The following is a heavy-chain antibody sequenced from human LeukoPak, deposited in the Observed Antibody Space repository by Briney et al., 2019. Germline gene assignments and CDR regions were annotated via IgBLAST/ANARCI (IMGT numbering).Heavy chain of an antibody. J-gene: IGHJ4*02. CDR1: GFTFNDYA. D-gene: IGHD3-22*01. Sequence: GGSLRLSCAASGFTFNDYAMHWVRQAPGKGLEWVSGINWNSGSIDYADSVKGRFTISRDNAKNSLYLQMNSLRAKDTALYYCVKDIHYHDSSVLDYWGQGTLVTVSS. CDR2: INWNSGSI. V-gene: IGHV3-9*01. CDR3: VKDIHYHDSSVLDY.